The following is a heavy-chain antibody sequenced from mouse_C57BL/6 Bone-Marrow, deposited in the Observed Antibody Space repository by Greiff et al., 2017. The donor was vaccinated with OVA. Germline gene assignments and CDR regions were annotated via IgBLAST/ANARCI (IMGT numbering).Heavy chain of an antibody. Sequence: LEESGAELVRPGTSVKVSCKASGYAFTNYLIEWVKQRPGQGLEWIGVINPGSGGTNYNEKFKGKATLTADKSSSTAYMQLSSLTSEDSAVYFCARNYYGSSYGSYWYFDVWGTGTTVTVSS. D-gene: IGHD1-1*01. CDR1: GYAFTNYL. V-gene: IGHV1-54*01. CDR3: ARNYYGSSYGSYWYFDV. J-gene: IGHJ1*03. CDR2: INPGSGGT.